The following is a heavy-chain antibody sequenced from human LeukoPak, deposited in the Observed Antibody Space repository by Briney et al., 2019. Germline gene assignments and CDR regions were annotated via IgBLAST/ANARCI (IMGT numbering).Heavy chain of an antibody. CDR1: GGSISSYY. CDR2: IYTSGST. CDR3: ARDRDYYDSSGNFDY. V-gene: IGHV4-4*07. D-gene: IGHD3-22*01. J-gene: IGHJ4*02. Sequence: SETLSLTCTVSGGSISSYYWSWIRQPAGKGLEWIGRIYTSGSTNYNPSLKSRVTMSVDTSKSQFSLKLSSVTAADTAVYYCARDRDYYDSSGNFDYWGQGTLVTVSS.